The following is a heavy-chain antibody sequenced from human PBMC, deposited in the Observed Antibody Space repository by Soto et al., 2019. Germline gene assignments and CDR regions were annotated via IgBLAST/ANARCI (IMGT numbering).Heavy chain of an antibody. CDR3: ARERAAAGIRLYGMDV. CDR2: INPNSGGT. V-gene: IGHV1-2*04. Sequence: GASVKVSCKASGYTFTGYYMHWVRQAPGQGLEWMGWINPNSGGTNYAQKFQGWVTMTRDTSISTAYMELSRLRSDDTAVYYCARERAAAGIRLYGMDVWGQGTTVTVSS. J-gene: IGHJ6*02. CDR1: GYTFTGYY. D-gene: IGHD6-13*01.